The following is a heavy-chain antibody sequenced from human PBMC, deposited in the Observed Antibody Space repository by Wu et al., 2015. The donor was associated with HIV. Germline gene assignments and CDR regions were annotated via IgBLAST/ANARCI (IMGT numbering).Heavy chain of an antibody. CDR2: MNPNSGNT. CDR1: GYTFTSYD. CDR3: ARLNTAMTSGLYYYYMDV. J-gene: IGHJ6*03. V-gene: IGHV1-8*03. Sequence: QVQLVQSGAEVKKPGASVKVSCKASGYTFTSYDINWVRQATGQGLEWMGWMNPNSGNTGYAQKFQGRVTITRNTSISTAYMELSSLRSEDTAVYYCARLNTAMTSGLYYYYMDVWGKGTTVTVSS. D-gene: IGHD5-18*01.